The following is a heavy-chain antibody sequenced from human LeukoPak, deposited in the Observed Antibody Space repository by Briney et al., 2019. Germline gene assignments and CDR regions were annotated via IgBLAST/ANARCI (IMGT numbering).Heavy chain of an antibody. Sequence: SETLSLTCAVYGGSFSGYCWSGIRQPPGKGLEWIGEINHSGSTNYNPSLKSRVTISVDTSKNQFSLKLSSVTAADTAVYYCARGDLLLWGQGTLVTVSS. CDR2: INHSGST. CDR1: GGSFSGYC. D-gene: IGHD3-10*01. V-gene: IGHV4-34*01. J-gene: IGHJ4*02. CDR3: ARGDLLL.